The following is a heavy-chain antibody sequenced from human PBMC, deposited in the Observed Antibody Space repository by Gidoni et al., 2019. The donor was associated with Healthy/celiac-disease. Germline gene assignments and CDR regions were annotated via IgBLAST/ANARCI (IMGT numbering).Heavy chain of an antibody. CDR1: GSPSGSNS. J-gene: IGHJ5*02. CDR3: ARDAATVVTPGEFDP. Sequence: EVHLVESGEGWVKPGGSLGPSCPASGSPSGSNSLNWFRQPPGKGLEWVASVCSRKSNSSYATSVNGRFTISRDNTKNALYLQMNSLRAEDTAVYYSARDAATVVTPGEFDPWGQGTLVTVSS. CDR2: VCSRKSNS. D-gene: IGHD6-25*01. V-gene: IGHV3-21*01.